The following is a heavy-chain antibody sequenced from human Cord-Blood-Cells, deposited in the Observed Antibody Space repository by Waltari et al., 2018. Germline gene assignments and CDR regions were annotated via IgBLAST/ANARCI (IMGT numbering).Heavy chain of an antibody. D-gene: IGHD3-3*01. V-gene: IGHV1-69*01. CDR1: GGTFSSYE. J-gene: IGHJ2*01. CDR2: IIPIFGTA. Sequence: VQLVQSGAGVKKPGSSVKVSCKASGGTFSSYEISRLRQAPGQGLEWMGGIIPIFGTATYAQKCQGRVTITADESTSTAYMELSSLRSEDTAVYYCARVQNPEVDWLSLDYWYFDLWGRGTLVTVSS. CDR3: ARVQNPEVDWLSLDYWYFDL.